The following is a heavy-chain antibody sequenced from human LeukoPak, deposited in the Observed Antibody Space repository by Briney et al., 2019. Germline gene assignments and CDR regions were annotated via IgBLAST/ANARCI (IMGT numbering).Heavy chain of an antibody. V-gene: IGHV3-23*01. J-gene: IGHJ6*02. D-gene: IGHD3-16*01. Sequence: GGSLRLSCAASGFTFSSYAMSWVRQPPGKGLDWVSAISGSGGSTYYADSVKGRFTISRDNSKNTLYLQMNSLRAEDTAVYYCAKGHVSYYYYGMDVWGQGTTVTVSS. CDR1: GFTFSSYA. CDR2: ISGSGGST. CDR3: AKGHVSYYYYGMDV.